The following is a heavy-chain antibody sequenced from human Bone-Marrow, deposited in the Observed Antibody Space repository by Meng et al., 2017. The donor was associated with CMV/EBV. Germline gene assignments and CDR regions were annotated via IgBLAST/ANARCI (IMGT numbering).Heavy chain of an antibody. CDR2: IYYSGGS. V-gene: IGHV4-31*02. CDR3: ERVAECSRTSCYFRYFDY. Sequence: YWSCVRQRPGQGLEWIGYIYYSGGSYYTQYLKSRLMISVDTSKNQFSLKLGYVTGADTAVYYCERVAECSRTSCYFRYFDYWGQGILVTVSS. CDR1: Y. J-gene: IGHJ4*02. D-gene: IGHD2-2*01.